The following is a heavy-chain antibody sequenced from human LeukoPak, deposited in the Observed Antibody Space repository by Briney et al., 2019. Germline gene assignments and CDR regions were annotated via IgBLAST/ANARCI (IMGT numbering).Heavy chain of an antibody. CDR1: GGSISNVYYY. Sequence: SETLSLTCTVSGGSISNVYYYWGWIRQPPGKGLEWIGTTYYSGTAYYNPSLKSRVTIPVDTSKNQFSLNLSSVTAADTAVYYCARRGGGYSIWGYFDYWGQGALVTASS. CDR3: ARRGGGYSIWGYFDY. J-gene: IGHJ4*02. D-gene: IGHD5-12*01. V-gene: IGHV4-39*01. CDR2: TYYSGTA.